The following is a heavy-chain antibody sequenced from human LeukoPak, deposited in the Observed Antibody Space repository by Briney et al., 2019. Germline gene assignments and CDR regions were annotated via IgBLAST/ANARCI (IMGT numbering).Heavy chain of an antibody. CDR1: GYTFTSYI. V-gene: IGHV1-18*01. CDR3: ASYYYDFWSGYPDDNNWFDP. D-gene: IGHD3-3*01. J-gene: IGHJ5*02. Sequence: ASVKVSCKASGYTFTSYIISWVRQAPGQGLEWMGWINAYNGNTDYAQRVQGRVTMTTDTSTSTVYMELSSLRSEDTAVYYCASYYYDFWSGYPDDNNWFDPWGQGTLVTVSS. CDR2: INAYNGNT.